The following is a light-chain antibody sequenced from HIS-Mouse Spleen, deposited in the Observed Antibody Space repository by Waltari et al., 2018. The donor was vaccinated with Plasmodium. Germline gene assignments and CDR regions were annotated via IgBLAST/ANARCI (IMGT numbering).Light chain of an antibody. J-gene: IGLJ3*02. CDR1: DLPKKY. Sequence: SYELTQPPSVSVSPGQTARITCSGDDLPKKYAYWYQKKSGQAPVLVIYENSKRPSGIPGRFSGSSSGTMATLTISGAQVEDEADYYCYSTDSSGNHRVFGGGTKLTVL. CDR3: YSTDSSGNHRV. CDR2: ENS. V-gene: IGLV3-10*01.